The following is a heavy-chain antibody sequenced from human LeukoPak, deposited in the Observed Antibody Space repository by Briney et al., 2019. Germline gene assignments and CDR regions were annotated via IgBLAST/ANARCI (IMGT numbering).Heavy chain of an antibody. Sequence: ASVKVSCKASGGTFSSYAISWVRQAPGQGLEWMGGIIPIFGTANYAQKFQGRVTITADESTSTAYMELSSLRSEDTAVYYCASTIQCSGGSCYFDPWGQGTLVTVSS. CDR3: ASTIQCSGGSCYFDP. D-gene: IGHD2-15*01. CDR2: IIPIFGTA. J-gene: IGHJ5*02. CDR1: GGTFSSYA. V-gene: IGHV1-69*13.